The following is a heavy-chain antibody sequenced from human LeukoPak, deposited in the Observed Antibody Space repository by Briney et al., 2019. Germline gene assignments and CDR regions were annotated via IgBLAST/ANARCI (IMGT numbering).Heavy chain of an antibody. CDR3: AKLSWNDKGRFDC. J-gene: IGHJ4*02. D-gene: IGHD1-1*01. CDR2: IRDSGGST. V-gene: IGHV3-23*01. Sequence: GGSLRLSCAAPGFTFSSYAMSWVRQAPGKGLEWVSAIRDSGGSTYYADSVKGRFTISRGNSKNTLYLQMNSLRAEDTAVYYCAKLSWNDKGRFDCWGQGTLVTVSS. CDR1: GFTFSSYA.